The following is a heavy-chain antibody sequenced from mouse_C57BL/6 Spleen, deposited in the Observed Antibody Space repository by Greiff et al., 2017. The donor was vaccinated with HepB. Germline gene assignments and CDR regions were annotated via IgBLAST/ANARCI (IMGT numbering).Heavy chain of an antibody. CDR2: ISSGGDYI. CDR3: TKLGQAWFAY. V-gene: IGHV5-9-1*02. D-gene: IGHD4-1*01. J-gene: IGHJ3*01. CDR1: GFTFSSYA. Sequence: EVHLVESGEGLVKPGGSLKLSCAASGFTFSSYAMSWVRQTPEKRLEWVAYISSGGDYIYYADTVKGRFTISRDNARNTLYLQMSSLKSEDTAMYYCTKLGQAWFAYWGQGTLVTVSA.